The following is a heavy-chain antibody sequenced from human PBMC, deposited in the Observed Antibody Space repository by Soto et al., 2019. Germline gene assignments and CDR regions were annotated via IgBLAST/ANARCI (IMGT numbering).Heavy chain of an antibody. CDR2: VYYSGST. V-gene: IGHV4-30-4*01. CDR1: GGSISSGDYY. CDR3: ARGSDYGDYGSGNWFDP. J-gene: IGHJ5*02. Sequence: SETLSLTCTVSGGSISSGDYYWSWIRQPPGKGLEWIGYVYYSGSTYYNPSLKSRVTISVDTSKNQFSLKLSSVTAADTAVYYCARGSDYGDYGSGNWFDPWGQGTLVTVSS. D-gene: IGHD4-17*01.